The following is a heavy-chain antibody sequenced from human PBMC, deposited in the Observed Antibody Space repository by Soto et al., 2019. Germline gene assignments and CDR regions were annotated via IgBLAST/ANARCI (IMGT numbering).Heavy chain of an antibody. CDR3: ARDLRTLDRGVTYGMDV. V-gene: IGHV3-48*03. J-gene: IGHJ6*02. D-gene: IGHD3-10*01. CDR1: GFTYGAYE. Sequence: EVQLVESGGGLVQPGGPLRLSCAVSGFTYGAYEMNWVRQAPGKGLEWVSYISSSGSIRYYADSVQGRFTISRDNANNSLYLQMNSLRAEDTAVYYCARDLRTLDRGVTYGMDVWGQGTTVTVSS. CDR2: ISSSGSIR.